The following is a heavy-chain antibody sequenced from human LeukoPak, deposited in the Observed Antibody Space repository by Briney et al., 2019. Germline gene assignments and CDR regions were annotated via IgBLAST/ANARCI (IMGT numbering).Heavy chain of an antibody. CDR2: ISWNSGSI. V-gene: IGHV3-9*01. Sequence: GGSLRLSCAASGFTFDNYAMHWVRQAPGKGLEWVSGISWNSGSIHYADSVKGRFTISRDNAKNSLYLQMNSLRVEDTALYYYGRYSSALQAFDIWGQGTMATVSS. J-gene: IGHJ3*02. CDR3: GRYSSALQAFDI. CDR1: GFTFDNYA. D-gene: IGHD6-19*01.